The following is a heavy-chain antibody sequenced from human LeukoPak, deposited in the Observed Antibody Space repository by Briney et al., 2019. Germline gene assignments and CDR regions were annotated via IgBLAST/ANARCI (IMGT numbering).Heavy chain of an antibody. D-gene: IGHD6-13*01. CDR2: LYPGDSDT. CDR1: GYSFTSYW. CDR3: ARLYLPYTSAWYGSAFDI. V-gene: IGHV5-51*01. Sequence: GESLKISCKSSGYSFTSYWIAWVRQMPGKGLEWMGILYPGDSDTRYSPSFQGQVTISADRSITTAYLQWSSLKASDTAMCYCARLYLPYTSAWYGSAFDIWGQGTMVTVSS. J-gene: IGHJ3*02.